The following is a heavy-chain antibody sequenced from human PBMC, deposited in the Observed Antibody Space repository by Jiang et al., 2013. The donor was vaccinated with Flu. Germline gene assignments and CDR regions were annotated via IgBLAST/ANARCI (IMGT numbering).Heavy chain of an antibody. J-gene: IGHJ6*02. CDR2: IKQDGSEK. D-gene: IGHD1-26*01. V-gene: IGHV3-7*03. Sequence: PGGSLRLSCAASGFTFSSYWMSWVRQAPGKGLEWVANIKQDGSEKYYVDSVKGRFTISRDNAKNSLYLQMNSLRAEDTAVYYCARSLVGATIYYYYGMGVWGQGTTVTVSS. CDR3: ARSLVGATIYYYYGMGV. CDR1: GFTFSSYW.